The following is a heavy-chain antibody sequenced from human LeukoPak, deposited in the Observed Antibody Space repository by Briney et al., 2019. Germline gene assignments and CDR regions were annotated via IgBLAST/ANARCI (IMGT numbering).Heavy chain of an antibody. V-gene: IGHV4-39*07. CDR3: ARDSSGWYYFDY. J-gene: IGHJ4*02. Sequence: ASETLSLTCTVSGGSISGSSYYWGWIRQPPGKGLEWIGSIYYSGSTYYNPSLKSRVTISVDTSKNQFSLKLSSVTAADTAVYYCARDSSGWYYFDYWGQGTLVTVSS. D-gene: IGHD6-19*01. CDR1: GGSISGSSYY. CDR2: IYYSGST.